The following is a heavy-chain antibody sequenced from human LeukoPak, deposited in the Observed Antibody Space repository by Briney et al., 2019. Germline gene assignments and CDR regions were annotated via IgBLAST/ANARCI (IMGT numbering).Heavy chain of an antibody. D-gene: IGHD3-10*01. CDR3: ARAAITMVRGVIIKVNWFDP. J-gene: IGHJ5*02. CDR1: GGSFSGYY. Sequence: TSETLSLTCAVYGGSFSGYYWSWIRQPPGKGLEWIGEINHSGSTNYNPSLKSRVTISVDTSKNQFSLKLSSVTAADTAVYYCARAAITMVRGVIIKVNWFDPWGQGTLVTVSS. CDR2: INHSGST. V-gene: IGHV4-34*01.